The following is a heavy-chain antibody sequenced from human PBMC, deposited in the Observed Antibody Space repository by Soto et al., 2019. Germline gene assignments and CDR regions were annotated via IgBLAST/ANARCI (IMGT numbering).Heavy chain of an antibody. CDR2: VYSGGAT. J-gene: IGHJ4*02. D-gene: IGHD3-10*01. CDR3: ARVPGRL. V-gene: IGHV3-53*02. Sequence: QLVETGGGLIQPGTSLTLSCAASGFSVSRNYMTWVRQAPGKRLEWVSFVYSGGATFYADPVKGRFILSRDDSQNTMYLQMNNLRAEDTAVYYCARVPGRLWGRGTLVTVAS. CDR1: GFSVSRNY.